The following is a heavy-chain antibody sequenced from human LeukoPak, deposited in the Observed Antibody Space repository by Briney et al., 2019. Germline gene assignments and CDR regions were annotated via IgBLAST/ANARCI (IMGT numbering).Heavy chain of an antibody. V-gene: IGHV3-48*01. J-gene: IGHJ3*02. CDR3: ARDRYGFDI. CDR2: ISSSSSTI. Sequence: GGSLRLSCAASGFTFSSYSMNWVRQAPGKGLEWVSYISSSSSTIYYADSVKGRFTISRDNAKNSLYLQMNSLRAEDTAVYYCARDRYGFDIWGQGTMVTVSS. CDR1: GFTFSSYS.